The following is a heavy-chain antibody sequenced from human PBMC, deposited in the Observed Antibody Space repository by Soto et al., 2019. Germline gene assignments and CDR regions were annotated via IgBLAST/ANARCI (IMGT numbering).Heavy chain of an antibody. CDR1: GGTFSSYA. CDR2: IIPIFGTA. CDR3: ARDLVAVRGLRFLEWLPPGYYYYGMDV. D-gene: IGHD3-3*01. Sequence: SSVKVSCKASGGTFSSYAISWVRQAPGQGLEWMGGIIPIFGTANYAQKFQGRVTITADESTSTAYMELSSLRSEDTAVYYCARDLVAVRGLRFLEWLPPGYYYYGMDVWGQGTKVTVPS. V-gene: IGHV1-69*13. J-gene: IGHJ6*02.